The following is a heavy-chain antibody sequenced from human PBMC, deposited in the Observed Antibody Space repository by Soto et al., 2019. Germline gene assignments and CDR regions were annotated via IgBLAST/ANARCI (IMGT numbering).Heavy chain of an antibody. CDR3: ARGVTGFGAFDI. CDR2: INPNSGGT. V-gene: IGHV1-2*04. CDR1: GGTFSSYA. D-gene: IGHD3-10*01. J-gene: IGHJ3*02. Sequence: VASVKVSCKASGGTFSSYAISWVRQAPGQGLEWMGWINPNSGGTNYAQKFQGWVTMTRDTSISTAYMELSRLRSDDSAVYYCARGVTGFGAFDIWGQGTMVTVSS.